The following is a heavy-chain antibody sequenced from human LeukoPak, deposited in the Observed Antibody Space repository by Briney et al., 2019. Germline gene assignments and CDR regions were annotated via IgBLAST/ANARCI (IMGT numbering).Heavy chain of an antibody. CDR3: ARGRVLPRN. Sequence: ASVKVSCKASGYSFTAYYMHWVRQAPGQGLEWMGRIIPNLGIANYAQKFQGRVTITADKSTSTAYMELSSLRSEDTAVYYCARGRVLPRNWGQGTLVTVSS. J-gene: IGHJ4*02. D-gene: IGHD2/OR15-2a*01. V-gene: IGHV1-69*04. CDR2: IIPNLGIA. CDR1: GYSFTAYY.